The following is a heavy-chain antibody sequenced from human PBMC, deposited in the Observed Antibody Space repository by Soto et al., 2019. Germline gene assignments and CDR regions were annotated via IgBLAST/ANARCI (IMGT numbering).Heavy chain of an antibody. J-gene: IGHJ5*02. CDR3: ARVGYDILTGYAYNWFDP. D-gene: IGHD3-9*01. CDR2: INHSGST. V-gene: IGHV4-34*01. Sequence: SETLSLTCAVYGGSFSGYYWSWIRQPPGKGLEWIGEINHSGSTNYNPSLKSRVTISVDTSKNQFSLKLSSVTAADTAVYYCARVGYDILTGYAYNWFDPWGQGTLVTVSS. CDR1: GGSFSGYY.